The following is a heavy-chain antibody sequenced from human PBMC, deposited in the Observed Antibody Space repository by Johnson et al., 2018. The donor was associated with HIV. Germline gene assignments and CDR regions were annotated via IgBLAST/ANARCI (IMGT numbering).Heavy chain of an antibody. CDR1: GFTFSSYA. V-gene: IGHV3-43*02. CDR3: AKDGAVDAFDI. D-gene: IGHD1-26*01. J-gene: IGHJ3*02. Sequence: VQLVESGGGLVQPGGSLGLSCAASGFTFSSYAMHWVRQAPGKGLEWVSLISWDGGSTYYADSVKGRFTISRDNSKNSLYLQMNSLRTEDTALYYCAKDGAVDAFDIWGQGTMVTVSS. CDR2: ISWDGGST.